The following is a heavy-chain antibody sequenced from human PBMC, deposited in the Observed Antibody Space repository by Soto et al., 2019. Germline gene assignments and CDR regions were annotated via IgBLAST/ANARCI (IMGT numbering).Heavy chain of an antibody. J-gene: IGHJ5*02. CDR3: ASEGAAGTVGWFDP. CDR2: IIPLFGTA. Sequence: QVQLVQSGAEVKKPGSLVKVSCKASGGTFSSYAISWVRQAPGQGLEWMGGIIPLFGTANYAQKFQGRVTVTADEDTGTGYMEPSGLRSEDSDVYYCASEGAAGTVGWFDPWGQGTLVTVSS. V-gene: IGHV1-69*12. CDR1: GGTFSSYA. D-gene: IGHD6-13*01.